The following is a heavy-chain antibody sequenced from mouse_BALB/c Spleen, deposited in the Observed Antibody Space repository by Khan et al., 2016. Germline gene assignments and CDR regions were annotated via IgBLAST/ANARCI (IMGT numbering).Heavy chain of an antibody. Sequence: QIQLVQSGPELKKPGETVKISCKASGYTFTNYGMNWVKQAPGKGLKWMGWINTYTGEPTYADDFKGRFAFSLETSASTAYLQINNLKNEDTATYVCASIYEGYYVGLYYAMDYWGQGTAVTVSS. D-gene: IGHD2-3*01. CDR2: INTYTGEP. V-gene: IGHV9-3-1*01. CDR1: GYTFTNYG. J-gene: IGHJ4*01. CDR3: ASIYEGYYVGLYYAMDY.